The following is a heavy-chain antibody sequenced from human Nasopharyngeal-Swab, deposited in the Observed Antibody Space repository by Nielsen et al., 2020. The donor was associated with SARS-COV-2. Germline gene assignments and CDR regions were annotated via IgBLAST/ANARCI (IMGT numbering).Heavy chain of an antibody. D-gene: IGHD6-19*01. CDR2: IDHSEST. CDR3: ARGRSSGWFHYYFDY. J-gene: IGHJ4*02. Sequence: SETLSLTCTVSGGSVSIGSYYWSWIRQPPGKGLEWIGEIDHSESTNYHPSLKSRVTISVHTSKNQFSLKLSSVTAADTAVYYCARGRSSGWFHYYFDYWGQGTLVTVSS. CDR1: GGSVSIGSYY. V-gene: IGHV4-39*07.